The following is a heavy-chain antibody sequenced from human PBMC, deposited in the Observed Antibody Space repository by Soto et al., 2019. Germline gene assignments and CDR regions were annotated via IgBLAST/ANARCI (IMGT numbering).Heavy chain of an antibody. CDR2: INAGNGNT. CDR3: ARLGYSSGRYGSY. J-gene: IGHJ4*02. V-gene: IGHV1-3*01. CDR1: GYTFTSYA. Sequence: QVQLVQSGAEVKKPGASVKVSCKASGYTFTSYAMHWVRQAPGQRLEWMGWINAGNGNTKYSQKFQGRVTITRDTSSSTAYMELGSLRSEDTAVYYCARLGYSSGRYGSYWGQGTLVTVSS. D-gene: IGHD6-19*01.